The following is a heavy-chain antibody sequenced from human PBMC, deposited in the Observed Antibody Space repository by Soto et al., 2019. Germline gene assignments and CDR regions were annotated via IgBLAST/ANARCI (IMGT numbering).Heavy chain of an antibody. V-gene: IGHV4-59*01. D-gene: IGHD4-17*01. CDR3: ARDTTTPHYGMDV. J-gene: IGHJ6*02. CDR2: IYYSGST. CDR1: GGSISSYY. Sequence: QVQLQESGPGLVKPSETLSLTCTVSGGSISSYYWSWIRQPPGKGLEWIGYIYYSGSTNYNPSLKSRVTISVDTSKNQFSLKLSSVTAADTAVYYCARDTTTPHYGMDVWGQGTTVTVSS.